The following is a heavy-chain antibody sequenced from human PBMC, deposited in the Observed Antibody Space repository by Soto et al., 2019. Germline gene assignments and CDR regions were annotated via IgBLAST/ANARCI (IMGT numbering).Heavy chain of an antibody. J-gene: IGHJ3*02. CDR2: IYYSGST. V-gene: IGHV4-39*01. D-gene: IGHD3-10*01. CDR3: AWGVRFNAFDI. CDR1: GGSISSSSYY. Sequence: QLQLQESGPGLVKPSETLSLTCTVSGGSISSSSYYWGWIRQPPGKGLEWIGSIYYSGSTYYNPSLKSRVTISVDTSKNQFSLKLSSVTAAATAVYYCAWGVRFNAFDIWGQGTMVTVSS.